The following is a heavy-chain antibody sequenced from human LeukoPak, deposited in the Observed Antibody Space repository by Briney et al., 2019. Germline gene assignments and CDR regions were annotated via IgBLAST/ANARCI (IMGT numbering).Heavy chain of an antibody. CDR3: ARHGQYYYYYYGMDV. V-gene: IGHV4-39*01. CDR2: IYYSGST. CDR1: GGSISSSSYS. Sequence: SETLSLTCTVSGGSISSSSYSWGWIRQPPGKGLEWIGSIYYSGSTYYNPSLKSRVTLSVDTSKNQFSLKLSSVTATDTAVYYCARHGQYYYYYYGMDVWGQGTTVTVSS. J-gene: IGHJ6*02.